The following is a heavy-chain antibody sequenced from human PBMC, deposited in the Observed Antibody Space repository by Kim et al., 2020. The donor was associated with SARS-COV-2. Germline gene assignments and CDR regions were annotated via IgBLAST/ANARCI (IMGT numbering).Heavy chain of an antibody. CDR2: IYSGGST. D-gene: IGHD3-3*01. Sequence: GGSLRLSCAASGLSVSSNYMSWVRQAPGKGLEWVSVIYSGGSTYYSDSVKGRFTIFRDNSKNRLYLQMNSLIAEDTAVYYCASDGVDFWCGCVKNCYYYYDGMDVWGQGTTVTVSS. CDR1: GLSVSSNY. CDR3: ASDGVDFWCGCVKNCYYYYDGMDV. J-gene: IGHJ6*02. V-gene: IGHV3-66*01.